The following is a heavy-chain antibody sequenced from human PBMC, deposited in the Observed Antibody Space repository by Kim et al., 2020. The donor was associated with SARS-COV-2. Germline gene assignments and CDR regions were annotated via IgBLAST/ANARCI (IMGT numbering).Heavy chain of an antibody. V-gene: IGHV4-61*02. D-gene: IGHD2-21*02. CDR1: GGSISSGSYY. CDR2: IYTSGST. Sequence: SETLSLTCTVSGGSISSGSYYWSWIRQPAGKGLEWIGRIYTSGSTNYNPSLKSRVTISVDTSKNQFSLKLSSVTAADTAVYYCARAAYCGGDCSLYYYYGMDVWGQGTTVTVSS. CDR3: ARAAYCGGDCSLYYYYGMDV. J-gene: IGHJ6*02.